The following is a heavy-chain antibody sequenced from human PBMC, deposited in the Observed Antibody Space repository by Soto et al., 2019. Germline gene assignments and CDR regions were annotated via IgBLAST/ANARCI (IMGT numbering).Heavy chain of an antibody. D-gene: IGHD5-18*01. CDR2: ISSSSSYI. Sequence: GVLRLSCAASGFTVSSYSMNWVRQAPGKGLEWVSSISSSSSYIYYADSVKGRFTISRDNAKNSLYLQMNSLRAEDTAVYYCAREPQEWLPSSETDSWGQGTLVTVSS. CDR3: AREPQEWLPSSETDS. CDR1: GFTVSSYS. J-gene: IGHJ4*02. V-gene: IGHV3-21*01.